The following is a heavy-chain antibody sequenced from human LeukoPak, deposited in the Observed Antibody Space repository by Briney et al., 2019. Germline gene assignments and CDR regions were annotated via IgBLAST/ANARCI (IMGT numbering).Heavy chain of an antibody. J-gene: IGHJ6*03. D-gene: IGHD3-10*01. Sequence: SETLSLTCTVSGGSISSYYWSWIRQPPGKGLERIGYIYYSGSTNYNPSLKSRVTISVDTSKNQFSLKLSSVTAADAAVYYCARVWFGERYYYYYYYMDVWGKGTTVTVSS. CDR3: ARVWFGERYYYYYYYMDV. CDR2: IYYSGST. V-gene: IGHV4-59*08. CDR1: GGSISSYY.